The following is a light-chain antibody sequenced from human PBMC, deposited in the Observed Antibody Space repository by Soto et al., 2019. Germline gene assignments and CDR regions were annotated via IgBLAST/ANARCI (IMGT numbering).Light chain of an antibody. CDR1: QSLSSD. CDR2: GAS. J-gene: IGKJ1*01. Sequence: ENVLTQFPGTLSLSPGDRATLSCRASQSLSSDSLAWYQQKPGQAPRLLIYGASTRATGIPARFSGSGSGTDFTLTLSDVQPEDFAVYYCQQRSNWFGQGTKVDIK. CDR3: QQRSNW. V-gene: IGKV3-11*01.